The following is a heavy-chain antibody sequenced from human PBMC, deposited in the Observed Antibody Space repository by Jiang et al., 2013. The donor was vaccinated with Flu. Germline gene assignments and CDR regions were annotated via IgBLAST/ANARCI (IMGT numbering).Heavy chain of an antibody. J-gene: IGHJ4*02. Sequence: SGFTFSSYAMHWVRQAPGKGLEWVAVISYDGSNKYYADSVKGRFTISRDNSKNTLYLQMNSLRAEDTAVYYCAREGSGSYYFDYWGQGTLVTVSS. V-gene: IGHV3-30-3*01. CDR3: AREGSGSYYFDY. D-gene: IGHD3-10*01. CDR2: ISYDGSNK. CDR1: GFTFSSYA.